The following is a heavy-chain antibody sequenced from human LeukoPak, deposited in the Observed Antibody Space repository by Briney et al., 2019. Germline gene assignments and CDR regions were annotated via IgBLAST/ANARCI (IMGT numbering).Heavy chain of an antibody. J-gene: IGHJ4*02. CDR1: GFTFNSYG. D-gene: IGHD3-9*01. Sequence: GGSLRLSCAASGFTFNSYGMHWVRQAPGKGLEWVAVISYDGSNKYYADSVKGRFTISRDNSKNTLYLQMNSLRAEDTAVYYCAKWGDYDVLTGYYVSDYWGQGTLVTVSS. CDR2: ISYDGSNK. CDR3: AKWGDYDVLTGYYVSDY. V-gene: IGHV3-30*18.